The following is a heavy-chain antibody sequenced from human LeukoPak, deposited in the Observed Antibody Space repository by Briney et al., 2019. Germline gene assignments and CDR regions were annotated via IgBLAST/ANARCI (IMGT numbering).Heavy chain of an antibody. CDR2: IYPGDSDT. D-gene: IGHD6-19*01. Sequence: GASLQISCKGSGYSLTSYWIGRVRQMPGKGLEWMGIIYPGDSDTRYSPSFQGQVTISADKSISTAYLQWSSLKASDTAMYYCARVDIAVARRYYFDYWGQGTLVTVSS. CDR3: ARVDIAVARRYYFDY. CDR1: GYSLTSYW. J-gene: IGHJ4*02. V-gene: IGHV5-51*01.